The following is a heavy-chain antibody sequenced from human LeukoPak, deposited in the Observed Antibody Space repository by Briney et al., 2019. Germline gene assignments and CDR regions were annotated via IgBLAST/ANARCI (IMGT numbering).Heavy chain of an antibody. CDR1: GFTFSSYE. J-gene: IGHJ3*02. V-gene: IGHV3-48*03. CDR3: ARESVVTAIHDAFDI. CDR2: ISSSGSTI. Sequence: ETGGSLRLSCAASGFTFSSYEMNWVRQAPGKGLEWVSYISSSGSTIHYADSVKGRFTISRDNAKNSLYLQMNSLRAEDTAVYYCARESVVTAIHDAFDIWGQGTMVTVSS. D-gene: IGHD2-21*02.